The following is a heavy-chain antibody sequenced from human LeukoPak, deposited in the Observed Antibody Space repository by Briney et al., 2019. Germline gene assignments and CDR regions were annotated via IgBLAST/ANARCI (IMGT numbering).Heavy chain of an antibody. D-gene: IGHD3-10*01. CDR2: IFPMFETA. CDR1: GDSFSTYA. J-gene: IGHJ4*02. Sequence: GASVKVSCKASGDSFSTYAISWVRQAPGQGLEWMGGIFPMFETANYAQRFQGRVTITADIATSTAYMDLSRLRSEDTAVYYCARDPSSSDYYNGSGGSFDYWGQGTLVTVSS. CDR3: ARDPSSSDYYNGSGGSFDY. V-gene: IGHV1-69*06.